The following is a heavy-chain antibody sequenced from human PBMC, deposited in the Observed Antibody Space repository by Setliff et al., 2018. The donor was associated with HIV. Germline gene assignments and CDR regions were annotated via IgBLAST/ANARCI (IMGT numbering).Heavy chain of an antibody. CDR1: GYSFTSYW. J-gene: IGHJ6*02. V-gene: IGHV5-51*01. CDR3: ARTTGQSAYYYDGMDV. Sequence: GESLTISCQGSGYSFTSYWIGWVRQMPGKGLEWMGIIYPGDSDTRYSPSFQGQVTISAAKSISTAYLQLSSLKASDTAMYYCARTTGQSAYYYDGMDVWGQGTTVTVSS. CDR2: IYPGDSDT.